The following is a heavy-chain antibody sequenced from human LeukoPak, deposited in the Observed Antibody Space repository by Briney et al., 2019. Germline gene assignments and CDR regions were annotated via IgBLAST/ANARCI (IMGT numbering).Heavy chain of an antibody. CDR1: GFIFSSYE. CDR2: ISNSGSTI. J-gene: IGHJ6*02. V-gene: IGHV3-48*03. CDR3: ARGGYSNANKFYYYGMDV. Sequence: GGSLRLSCAASGFIFSSYEMNWVRQAPGKGPEWVSYISNSGSTIYYADSVKGRFTISRDNAKNSLYLQMNSLRAEDTAVYYCARGGYSNANKFYYYGMDVWGQGTTVTV. D-gene: IGHD4-11*01.